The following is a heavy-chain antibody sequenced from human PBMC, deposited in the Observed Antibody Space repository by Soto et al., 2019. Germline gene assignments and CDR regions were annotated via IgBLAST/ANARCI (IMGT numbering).Heavy chain of an antibody. Sequence: EVQLLESGGGLVQPGGSLRLSCAASGFTFSSYAMSWVRQAPGKGLEWVSAISGSGGSTYYADSVKGRVTISRDNSKNTLYLQMNSLRAEEMAVYCCATLEMVLGGQGTLVSGSS. CDR1: GFTFSSYA. CDR3: ATLEMVL. J-gene: IGHJ4*02. CDR2: ISGSGGST. V-gene: IGHV3-23*01. D-gene: IGHD2-8*02.